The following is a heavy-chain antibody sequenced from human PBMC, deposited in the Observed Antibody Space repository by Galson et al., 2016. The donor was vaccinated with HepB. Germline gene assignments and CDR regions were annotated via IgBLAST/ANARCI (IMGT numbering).Heavy chain of an antibody. J-gene: IGHJ6*03. Sequence: SLRLSCAASGFAFSSYAMSWVRQAPGKGLEWVSGISDSGGTTYYADSVKGRFTISRDNSKNTLYLQMNSLSAEDTAVYYCANGGGGSSSWQKYYYYYYMDVWGKGATVPVSS. D-gene: IGHD6-13*01. CDR2: ISDSGGTT. V-gene: IGHV3-23*01. CDR3: ANGGGGSSSWQKYYYYYYMDV. CDR1: GFAFSSYA.